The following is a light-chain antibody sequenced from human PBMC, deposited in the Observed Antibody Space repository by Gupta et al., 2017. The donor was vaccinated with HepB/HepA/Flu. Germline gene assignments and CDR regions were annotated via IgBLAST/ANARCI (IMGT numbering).Light chain of an antibody. CDR2: LGS. Sequence: DIVMTQSPLSLPVTPGEPASISCRSSQSLLHSNGYNYLDWYLQKPGQSPQLLIYLGSNRASGVPDRFSGSGEGTDFTLKSSRGEAEDGGVYYGMQDLQTRVFGGGTKVEIK. J-gene: IGKJ4*01. CDR1: QSLLHSNGYNY. V-gene: IGKV2-28*01. CDR3: MQDLQTRV.